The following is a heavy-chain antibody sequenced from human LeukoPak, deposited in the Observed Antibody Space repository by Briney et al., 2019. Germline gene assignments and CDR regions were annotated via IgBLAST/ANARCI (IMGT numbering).Heavy chain of an antibody. CDR3: ATIWSGYYSYNWFDP. CDR1: GVSISSYY. D-gene: IGHD3-3*01. CDR2: IHTSGST. V-gene: IGHV4-4*07. Sequence: SETLSLTCTVSGVSISSYYWSWIRQPAGKGLEWIGRIHTSGSTNYNPSLKSRVTISVDTSKNQFSLKLSSVTAADTAVYYCATIWSGYYSYNWFDPWGQGTLVTVSS. J-gene: IGHJ5*02.